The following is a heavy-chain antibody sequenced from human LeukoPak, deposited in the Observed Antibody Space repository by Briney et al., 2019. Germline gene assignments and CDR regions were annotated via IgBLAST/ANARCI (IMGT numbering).Heavy chain of an antibody. CDR3: ARDRSSGGFDP. CDR1: GYTFTSYG. J-gene: IGHJ5*02. V-gene: IGHV1-18*01. D-gene: IGHD3-16*01. Sequence: ASVKVSCKASGYTFTSYGISWVRQAPGQGLEWMGWISTYNGNTNYPQKLQGRVAMTTDTSTSTAYMELRSQRSDDTAVYYCARDRSSGGFDPWGQGTLVTVSS. CDR2: ISTYNGNT.